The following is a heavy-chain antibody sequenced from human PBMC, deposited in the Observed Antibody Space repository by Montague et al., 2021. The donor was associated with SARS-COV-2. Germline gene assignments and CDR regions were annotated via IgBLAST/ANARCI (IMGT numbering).Heavy chain of an antibody. J-gene: IGHJ4*02. D-gene: IGHD5-18*01. CDR1: GGSFSGYC. V-gene: IGHV4-34*01. Sequence: SETLSLTCAVYGGSFSGYCWSWIRQPPGKGLEWIGEINHSGSTNYSPSLKSRVTISVDTSKNQFSLKLSSVTAADTAVYYCARGGGYSYGGIDYWGQGTLVTVSS. CDR2: INHSGST. CDR3: ARGGGYSYGGIDY.